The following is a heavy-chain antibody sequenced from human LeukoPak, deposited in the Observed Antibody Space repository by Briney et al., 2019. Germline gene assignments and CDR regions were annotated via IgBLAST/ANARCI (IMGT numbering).Heavy chain of an antibody. CDR2: ISSSSSTI. J-gene: IGHJ6*02. V-gene: IGHV3-48*02. CDR1: GFTFSSYS. Sequence: PGGSLRLSCAASGFTFSSYSMNWVRQAPGKGLEWVSYISSSSSTIYYADSVKGRFTISRDNAKNSLYLQMNSLRDEDTAVYYCARDSVVRGVFGMDVWGQGTTVTVSS. CDR3: ARDSVVRGVFGMDV. D-gene: IGHD3-10*01.